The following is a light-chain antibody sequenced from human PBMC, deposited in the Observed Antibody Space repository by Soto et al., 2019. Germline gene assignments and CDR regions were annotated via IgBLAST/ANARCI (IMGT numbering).Light chain of an antibody. J-gene: IGKJ4*01. V-gene: IGKV3-11*01. CDR2: DAT. CDR3: QQRINWPLT. CDR1: QSVSSY. Sequence: PGERATLSCRASQSVSSYLAWYQQKPGQAPRLLISDATNRATGIPARFSGSGSGTDFTLTIDSLEPEDFAVYYCQQRINWPLTFGGGTKVDI.